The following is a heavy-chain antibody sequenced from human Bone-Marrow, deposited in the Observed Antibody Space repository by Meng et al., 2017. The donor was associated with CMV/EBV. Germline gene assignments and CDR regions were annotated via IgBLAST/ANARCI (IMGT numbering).Heavy chain of an antibody. D-gene: IGHD1-26*01. Sequence: GESLKISCAASGFTFSDYYMSWIRQAPGKGLEWVSYISSSGSIIYYADSVKGRFTISRDNAKNSLYLQMNSLRAEDTAVYYCARECETWEPPDAFDIWGQGTMVTVSS. J-gene: IGHJ3*02. V-gene: IGHV3-11*01. CDR3: ARECETWEPPDAFDI. CDR2: ISSSGSII. CDR1: GFTFSDYY.